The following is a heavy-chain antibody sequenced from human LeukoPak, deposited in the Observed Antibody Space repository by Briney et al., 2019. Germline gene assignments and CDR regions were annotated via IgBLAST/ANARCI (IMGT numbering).Heavy chain of an antibody. CDR2: IYYSGST. D-gene: IGHD3-3*01. J-gene: IGHJ3*02. CDR1: GGSISSYY. V-gene: IGHV4-59*01. CDR3: ARSFPSLRFLEWLPDAFDI. Sequence: SETLSLTCTVSGGSISSYYWSWIRQPPGKGLEWIGYIYYSGSTNYNPSLKSRVTISVDTSKNQFSLKLSSVTAADTAVYYCARSFPSLRFLEWLPDAFDIWGQGTMVTVSS.